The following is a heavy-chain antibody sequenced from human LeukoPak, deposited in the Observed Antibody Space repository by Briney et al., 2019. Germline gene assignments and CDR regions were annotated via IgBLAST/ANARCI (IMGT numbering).Heavy chain of an antibody. J-gene: IGHJ6*03. CDR3: ATTKEANTAMVVVYYMDV. D-gene: IGHD5-18*01. CDR2: IIPIFGTA. CDR1: GGTFSSYA. V-gene: IGHV1-69*05. Sequence: ASVKVSCKASGGTFSSYAISWVRQAPGQGLEWMGGIIPIFGTANYAQKFQGRVTITTDESTSTAYMELSSLRSEDTAMYYCATTKEANTAMVVVYYMDVWGKGTTVTVSS.